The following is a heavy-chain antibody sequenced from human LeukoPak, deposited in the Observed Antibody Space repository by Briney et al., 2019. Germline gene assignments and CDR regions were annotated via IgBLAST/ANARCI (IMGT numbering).Heavy chain of an antibody. CDR2: ISPSGGST. CDR1: GYTFTNYF. J-gene: IGHJ4*02. Sequence: ASVRVSCKTSGYTFTNYFIHWVRQAPGQGLEWMGIISPSGGSTTFSPKFQGRITLTRDTSTNTVYLDLSSLRSEDTAVYYCARDGDYHGNSVPFDYWGQGTQVTVSS. CDR3: ARDGDYHGNSVPFDY. D-gene: IGHD4-23*01. V-gene: IGHV1-46*01.